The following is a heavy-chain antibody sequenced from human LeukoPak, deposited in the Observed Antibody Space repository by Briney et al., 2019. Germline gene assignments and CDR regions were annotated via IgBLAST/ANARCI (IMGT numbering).Heavy chain of an antibody. V-gene: IGHV3-23*01. CDR2: ASYYVGKQ. Sequence: GGSLRLSCAASGFTFSDYAMSWVRQAPGKGLEWVSTASYYVGKQYYADSVRGRFTVSRDNSRNTVSLQMSSLRVEDTGIYYCAKAGFGADGAGFLCEYWGQGTLVTVSS. CDR3: AKAGFGADGAGFLCEY. J-gene: IGHJ4*02. CDR1: GFTFSDYA. D-gene: IGHD4-17*01.